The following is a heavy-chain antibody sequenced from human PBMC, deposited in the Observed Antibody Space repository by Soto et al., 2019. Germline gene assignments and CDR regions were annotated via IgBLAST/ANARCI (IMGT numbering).Heavy chain of an antibody. D-gene: IGHD6-19*01. CDR2: INAGNGNT. V-gene: IGHV1-3*01. Sequence: ASVKVSCKASGYTFTSYAMHWVRQAPGQRLEWMGWINAGNGNTKYSQKFQGRVTITRDTSASTAYMELSSLRSEDTAVYYCARDRDLGYSSGWYDYYYGMDVWGQGTTVTVSS. CDR3: ARDRDLGYSSGWYDYYYGMDV. CDR1: GYTFTSYA. J-gene: IGHJ6*02.